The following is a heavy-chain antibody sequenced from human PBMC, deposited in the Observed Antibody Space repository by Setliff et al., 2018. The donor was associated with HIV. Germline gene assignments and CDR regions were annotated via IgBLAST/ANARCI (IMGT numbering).Heavy chain of an antibody. V-gene: IGHV4-4*02. Sequence: PSETLSLTCAVSGGSLSSDNWWTWVRQPPGKGLEWIGEIYHTEYTNYSPSLKSRVSMSVDRSKNQFSLNLTSVTAADTAVYYCARGHCSGTNCYGVDYYGMDVWGQGTTVT. D-gene: IGHD2-2*01. CDR3: ARGHCSGTNCYGVDYYGMDV. J-gene: IGHJ6*02. CDR1: GGSLSSDNW. CDR2: IYHTEYT.